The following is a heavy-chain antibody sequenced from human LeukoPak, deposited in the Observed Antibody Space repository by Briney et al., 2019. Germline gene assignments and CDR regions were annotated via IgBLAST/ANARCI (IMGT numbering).Heavy chain of an antibody. D-gene: IGHD5-12*01. J-gene: IGHJ4*02. CDR2: AYYRSKWYY. CDR1: GDSVSSINGA. CDR3: ARDLGNTGWHTFDY. V-gene: IGHV6-1*01. Sequence: SQTLSLTCAISGDSVSSINGAWNWVRQSPSRGLEWLGRAYYRSKWYYDYAVSMQGRITIEPDTSKNQFSLHLYSVTPEDTAVYYCARDLGNTGWHTFDYWGQGTLVTVSS.